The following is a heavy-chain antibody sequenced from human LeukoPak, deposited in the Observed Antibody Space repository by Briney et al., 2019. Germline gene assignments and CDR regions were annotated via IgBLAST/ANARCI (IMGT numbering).Heavy chain of an antibody. D-gene: IGHD3-10*01. J-gene: IGHJ4*02. CDR2: IIPILGIA. CDR1: GGTFSSYT. V-gene: IGHV1-69*02. Sequence: GSSVKVSCKASGGTFSSYTISWVRPAPGQGLEWMGRIIPILGIANYAQKFQGRVTITADKSTSTAYMELSSLRSEDTAVYYCARSVVVRGAPIDYWGQGTLVTVSS. CDR3: ARSVVVRGAPIDY.